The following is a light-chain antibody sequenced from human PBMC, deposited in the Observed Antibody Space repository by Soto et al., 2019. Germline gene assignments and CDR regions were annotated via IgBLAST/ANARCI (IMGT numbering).Light chain of an antibody. Sequence: EIVLTQSPGTLSLSPGERATLSCRASQSVSSSYLAWYQQKPGQAPRLLIYGASSRATGIPGRFSGSGSGTDFTLTINRLEPEDFAVYYCQQIGSSPYTFGQGTKLEIK. V-gene: IGKV3-20*01. CDR2: GAS. CDR3: QQIGSSPYT. CDR1: QSVSSSY. J-gene: IGKJ2*01.